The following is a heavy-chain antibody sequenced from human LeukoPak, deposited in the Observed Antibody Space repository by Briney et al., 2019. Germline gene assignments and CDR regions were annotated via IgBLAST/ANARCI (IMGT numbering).Heavy chain of an antibody. CDR3: ARERGSQGYFDY. CDR2: IYSGGST. D-gene: IGHD1-26*01. Sequence: GGSLRLSCAASGFTFSSNYMSWVRQAPGKGLEWVSVIYSGGSTYYADSVKGRFTISRDNSKNTLYLQMNSLRAEDTAVYYCARERGSQGYFDYWGQGTLVTVSS. J-gene: IGHJ4*02. V-gene: IGHV3-66*02. CDR1: GFTFSSNY.